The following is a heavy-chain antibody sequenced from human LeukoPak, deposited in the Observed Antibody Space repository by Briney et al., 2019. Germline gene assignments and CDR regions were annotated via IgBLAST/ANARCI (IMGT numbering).Heavy chain of an antibody. D-gene: IGHD2-15*01. CDR2: TYYRSKWYS. CDR1: GDSVSNNSAA. V-gene: IGHV6-1*01. J-gene: IGHJ6*02. Sequence: SQTLSLTCAISGDSVSNNSAAWNGIRQSPSRGLEWLGRTYYRSKWYSDYAVSGKGRITINPDTSKSQFSLHLNSVTPEDTALYYCARERISVETPITNAGVYYYDYGMDVWGQGTKVTVSS. CDR3: ARERISVETPITNAGVYYYDYGMDV.